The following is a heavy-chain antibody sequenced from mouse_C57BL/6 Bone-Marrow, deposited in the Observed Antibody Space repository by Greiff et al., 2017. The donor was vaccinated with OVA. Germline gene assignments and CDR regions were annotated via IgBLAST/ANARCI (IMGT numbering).Heavy chain of an antibody. Sequence: QVQLQQPGAELVMPGASVKLSCKASGYTFTSYWMHWVKQRPGQGLEWIGEIDPSDSYTNYNQKFKGKSTLTVDKSSSTAYMQLSSLTSEDSAVYYCARRPYGNYLYWYFEVWGTGTTVTVSS. CDR2: IDPSDSYT. D-gene: IGHD2-1*01. J-gene: IGHJ1*03. CDR1: GYTFTSYW. V-gene: IGHV1-69*01. CDR3: ARRPYGNYLYWYFEV.